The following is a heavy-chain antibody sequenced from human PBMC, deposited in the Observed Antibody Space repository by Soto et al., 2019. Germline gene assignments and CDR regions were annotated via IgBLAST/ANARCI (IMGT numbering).Heavy chain of an antibody. CDR3: ARVAAAGISWFDP. J-gene: IGHJ5*02. D-gene: IGHD6-13*01. V-gene: IGHV1-69*13. Sequence: SVKVSCKASGGTFSSYAISWVRQAPGQGLEWMGGIIPIFGTANYAQKFQGRVTITADESTSTAYMELSSLRSEDTAVYYCARVAAAGISWFDPWGQGTLVTVSS. CDR2: IIPIFGTA. CDR1: GGTFSSYA.